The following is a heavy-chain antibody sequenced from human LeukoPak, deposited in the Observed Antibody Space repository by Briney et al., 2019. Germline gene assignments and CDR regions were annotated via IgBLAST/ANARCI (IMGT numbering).Heavy chain of an antibody. V-gene: IGHV1-69*06. D-gene: IGHD3-22*01. CDR3: ARGQGTSFFYDSSGYYYPFDY. CDR1: GGTFSSYA. J-gene: IGHJ4*02. Sequence: GASVKVSCKASGGTFSSYAISWVRQAPGQGLEWMGGIIPIFGTANYAQKFQGRVTITADKSTSTAYMELSSLRSEDTAVYYCARGQGTSFFYDSSGYYYPFDYWGQGTLVTVSS. CDR2: IIPIFGTA.